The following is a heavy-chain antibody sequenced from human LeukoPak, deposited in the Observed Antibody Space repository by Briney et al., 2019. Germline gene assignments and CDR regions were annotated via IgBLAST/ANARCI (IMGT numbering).Heavy chain of an antibody. CDR2: ISSSGSTI. CDR1: GFTFSSYE. Sequence: QPGGSLRLSCAASGFTFSSYEMNWVRQAPGKGLEWVSYISSSGSTIYYADSVKGRFTISRDNAKNSLYLQMNSLRAEDTAVYYCARVGAAMAVDYWGQGTLVIVSS. V-gene: IGHV3-48*03. J-gene: IGHJ4*02. CDR3: ARVGAAMAVDY. D-gene: IGHD6-19*01.